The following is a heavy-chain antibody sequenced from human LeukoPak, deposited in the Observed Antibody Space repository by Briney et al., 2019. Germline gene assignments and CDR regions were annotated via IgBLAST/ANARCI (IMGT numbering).Heavy chain of an antibody. J-gene: IGHJ1*01. CDR3: ARGAPEWELLPAEYFQH. CDR2: ISYDGSNK. V-gene: IGHV3-30-3*01. Sequence: GRSLRLSCAASGFTFSSYAMHWVRQAPGKGLEWVAVISYDGSNKYYADSVKGRFTISRDNSKNTLYLQMNSLRAEDTAVYYCARGAPEWELLPAEYFQHWGQGTLVTVSS. D-gene: IGHD1-26*01. CDR1: GFTFSSYA.